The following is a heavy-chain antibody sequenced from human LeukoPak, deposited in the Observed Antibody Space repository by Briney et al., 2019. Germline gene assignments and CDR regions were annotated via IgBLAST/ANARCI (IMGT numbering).Heavy chain of an antibody. J-gene: IGHJ3*02. V-gene: IGHV4-4*02. CDR1: GGSINSSNW. CDR3: ARNGARPVLYALDI. Sequence: PSETLSLTCAVSGGSINSSNWWSWVRQPPGKGLEWIGEIYHSGSTNYNPSLKSRVTISVDKSKNQFSLKLSSVTAADTAVYYCARNGARPVLYALDIWGQGTMVTVSS. D-gene: IGHD6-6*01. CDR2: IYHSGST.